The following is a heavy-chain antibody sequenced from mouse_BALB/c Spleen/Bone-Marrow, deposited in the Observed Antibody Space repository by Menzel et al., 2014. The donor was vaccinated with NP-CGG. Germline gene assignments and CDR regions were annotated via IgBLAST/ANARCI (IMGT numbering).Heavy chain of an antibody. J-gene: IGHJ2*01. D-gene: IGHD1-1*01. CDR3: ANYYYGYYFDY. CDR1: GFNIKDTY. V-gene: IGHV14-3*02. Sequence: VHVKQSGAELVKPGASVKLSCTASGFNIKDTYMHWVEQRPEQGLEWIGRIDPANGNTKYDPKFQDKATITADTSSNTAYLQLSSLTSEDTAVYYCANYYYGYYFDYWGQGTTLTVSS. CDR2: IDPANGNT.